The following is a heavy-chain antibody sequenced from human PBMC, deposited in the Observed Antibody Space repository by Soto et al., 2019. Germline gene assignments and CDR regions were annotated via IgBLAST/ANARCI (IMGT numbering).Heavy chain of an antibody. CDR1: GGTFSSYA. CDR3: ARLASDSSGYYYI. Sequence: QVQLVQSGAEVKKPGSSVKVSCKASGGTFSSYAISWVRQAPGQGLEWMGGIIPIFGIANYAQKFQGRVTITAGESTRTGYMERSSLRSEDTAVYYCARLASDSSGYYYIWGDGPLVTVSS. CDR2: IIPIFGIA. J-gene: IGHJ1*01. V-gene: IGHV1-69*01. D-gene: IGHD3-22*01.